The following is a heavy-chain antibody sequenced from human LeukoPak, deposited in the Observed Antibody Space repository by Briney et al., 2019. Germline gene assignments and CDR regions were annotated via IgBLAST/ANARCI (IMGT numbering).Heavy chain of an antibody. V-gene: IGHV3-30*18. CDR2: ISHDGSNK. Sequence: GGSLRLSCAASGFTFSSYGMPWVRQSPGKGLEWVAVISHDGSNKYYADSVKGRFTSSRDNSKNTLYLQMNNLRSEDTALYYCAKLSSYDFYGMDVWGQGTTVTVSS. J-gene: IGHJ6*02. CDR1: GFTFSSYG. CDR3: AKLSSYDFYGMDV. D-gene: IGHD3-3*01.